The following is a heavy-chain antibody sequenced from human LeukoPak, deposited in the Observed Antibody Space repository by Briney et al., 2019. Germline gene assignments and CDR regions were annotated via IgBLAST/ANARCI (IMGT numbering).Heavy chain of an antibody. CDR1: GYTFSSYG. J-gene: IGHJ3*02. Sequence: ASVKVSCKASGYTFSSYGISWVRQAPGQGLEWMGWISADNGNTNYAQKLQGRVTMTTDTSTSTGYMELRSLRSDDTAVYYCARDLHDFWSGYHGQIDNVFDIWGQGTMVTVSS. CDR2: ISADNGNT. D-gene: IGHD3-3*01. CDR3: ARDLHDFWSGYHGQIDNVFDI. V-gene: IGHV1-18*01.